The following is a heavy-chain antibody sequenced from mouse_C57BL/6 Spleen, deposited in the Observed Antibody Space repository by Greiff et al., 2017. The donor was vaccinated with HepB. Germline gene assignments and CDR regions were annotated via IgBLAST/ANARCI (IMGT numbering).Heavy chain of an antibody. D-gene: IGHD1-1*01. CDR1: GFTFSSYG. V-gene: IGHV5-6*01. CDR3: ARSYYGSSPYAMDY. Sequence: EVQLVESGGDLVKPGGSLKLSCAASGFTFSSYGMSWVRQTPDKRLEWVATISSGGSYTYYPDSVKGRFTISRDNAKNTLYLQMSSLKSEDTAMYYCARSYYGSSPYAMDYWGQGTSVTVSS. J-gene: IGHJ4*01. CDR2: ISSGGSYT.